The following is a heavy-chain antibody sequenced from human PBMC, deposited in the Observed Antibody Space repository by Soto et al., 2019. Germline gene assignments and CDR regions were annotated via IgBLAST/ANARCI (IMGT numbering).Heavy chain of an antibody. Sequence: QVQLQESGPGLVKPSETLSLTCAVSNGSINTSFWWSWVRQSPGKALEWIGEIYHHGSTNYNPSLKSPVTVSIDKSKNQFSLKLYSVTTADTAIYYCARRFSVTTMRGFFDSWGQGSLVTVSS. CDR2: IYHHGST. CDR1: NGSINTSFW. J-gene: IGHJ4*02. V-gene: IGHV4-4*02. CDR3: ARRFSVTTMRGFFDS. D-gene: IGHD4-17*01.